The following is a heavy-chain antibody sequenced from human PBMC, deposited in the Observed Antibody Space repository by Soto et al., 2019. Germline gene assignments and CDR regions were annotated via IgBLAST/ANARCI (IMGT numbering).Heavy chain of an antibody. D-gene: IGHD6-13*01. Sequence: GGSLRLSCAASGFTFSSYSMNWVRQAPGKGLEWVSSISSSSSYIYYADSVKGRFTISRDNAKNSLYLQMNSLRAEDTAVYYCARDPGAAASYYYGMDVWGQGTTVTVSS. CDR2: ISSSSSYI. CDR1: GFTFSSYS. V-gene: IGHV3-21*01. J-gene: IGHJ6*02. CDR3: ARDPGAAASYYYGMDV.